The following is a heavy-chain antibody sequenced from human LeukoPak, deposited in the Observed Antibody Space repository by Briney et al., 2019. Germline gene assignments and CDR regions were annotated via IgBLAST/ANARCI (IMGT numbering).Heavy chain of an antibody. V-gene: IGHV3-30-3*01. CDR1: GFTFSGFA. CDR2: ISYDETTK. J-gene: IGHJ4*02. D-gene: IGHD3-10*01. CDR3: ARDLRASQYYYDSGNYYGYFDY. Sequence: GGSLRLSCAASGFTFSGFAMHWVRQAPGKGLEWVALISYDETTKYHADSVKGRFTISRDNSKNTLYLQMNSLRAEDTAMYYCARDLRASQYYYDSGNYYGYFDYWGQGTLVTVSS.